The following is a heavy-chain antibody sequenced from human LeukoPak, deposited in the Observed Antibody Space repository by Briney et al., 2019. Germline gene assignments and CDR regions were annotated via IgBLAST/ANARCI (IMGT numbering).Heavy chain of an antibody. Sequence: GGSLRLSCAASGFTFSSYTMNWVRQPPGKGLEWVSNIGTSSTTIYYADSVKGRFTISKDNAKNSLYLQMNSLRADDTAVYYCARFAAGGSYYYYMDVWGKGTTVTVSS. V-gene: IGHV3-48*01. CDR2: IGTSSTTI. CDR3: ARFAAGGSYYYYMDV. D-gene: IGHD6-25*01. J-gene: IGHJ6*03. CDR1: GFTFSSYT.